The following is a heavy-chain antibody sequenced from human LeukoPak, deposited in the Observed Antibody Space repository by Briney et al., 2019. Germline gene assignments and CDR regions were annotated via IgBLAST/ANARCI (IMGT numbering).Heavy chain of an antibody. CDR3: AREMYAVGATRGDY. CDR1: GYTLTELS. D-gene: IGHD1-26*01. J-gene: IGHJ4*02. CDR2: FDPEDGET. V-gene: IGHV1-24*01. Sequence: ASVKVSCKVSGYTLTELSMHWVRQAPGKGLEWMGGFDPEDGETIYAQKFQGRVTMTRDTSINTAYMEMNRLRSDDTAVYYCAREMYAVGATRGDYWGQGTLVTVSS.